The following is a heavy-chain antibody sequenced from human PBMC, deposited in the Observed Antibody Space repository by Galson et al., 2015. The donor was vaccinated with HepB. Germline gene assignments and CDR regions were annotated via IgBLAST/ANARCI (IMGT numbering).Heavy chain of an antibody. CDR2: ISSSSSYI. J-gene: IGHJ2*01. CDR1: GFTFSSYS. Sequence: SLRLSCAASGFTFSSYSMNWVRQAPGKGLEWVSSISSSSSYIYYADSVKGRFTISRDNAKNSLYLQMNSLRAEDTAVYYCARMAPFLEWLLLGQGRQNEEWYFDLWGRGTLVTVSS. V-gene: IGHV3-21*01. D-gene: IGHD3-3*01. CDR3: ARMAPFLEWLLLGQGRQNEEWYFDL.